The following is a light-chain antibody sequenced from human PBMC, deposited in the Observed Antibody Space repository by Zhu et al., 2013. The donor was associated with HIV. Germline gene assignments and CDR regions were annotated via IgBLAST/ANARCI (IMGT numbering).Light chain of an antibody. Sequence: IQMTQSPSSLSAFVGDRVTITCRANQGIRNDLGWYQQKPGKAPNLLIYDASNLKTGVPSRFSGSGSGTNFSSPSAACSLKIIATYYCQQFRKLPSWTFGPRDQGRKS. CDR2: DAS. CDR3: QQFRKLPSWT. J-gene: IGKJ1*01. CDR1: QGIRND. V-gene: IGKV1-33*01.